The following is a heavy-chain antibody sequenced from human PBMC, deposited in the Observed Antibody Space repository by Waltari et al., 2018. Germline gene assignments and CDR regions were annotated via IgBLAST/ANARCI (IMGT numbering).Heavy chain of an antibody. J-gene: IGHJ3*02. CDR1: GFTLGSYW. CDR3: ARDQWFAFDI. V-gene: IGHV3-7*01. CDR2: IKKDGSEE. D-gene: IGHD3-22*01. Sequence: EVQMVESGGGLVQPGGSLSRSWAASGFTLGSYWMSGVRQAPGKGLEWVSNIKKDGSEEYYVDSVRGRFTISRDNAKNSLYLQMNSLRPEDTAVYYCARDQWFAFDIWGQGTMVTVSS.